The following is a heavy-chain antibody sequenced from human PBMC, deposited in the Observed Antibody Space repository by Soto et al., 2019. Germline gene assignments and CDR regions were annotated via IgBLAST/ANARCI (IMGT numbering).Heavy chain of an antibody. CDR3: ARLYDSSGYYLYYYYYGMDV. V-gene: IGHV5-10-1*01. D-gene: IGHD3-22*01. CDR1: GYSFTSYW. Sequence: LGESLKISCKGSGYSFTSYWISWVRQMPGKGLEWMGRIDPSDSYTNYSPSFQGHVTISADKSISTAYLQWSSLKASDTAMYYFARLYDSSGYYLYYYYYGMDVWGQGTTVTVSS. J-gene: IGHJ6*02. CDR2: IDPSDSYT.